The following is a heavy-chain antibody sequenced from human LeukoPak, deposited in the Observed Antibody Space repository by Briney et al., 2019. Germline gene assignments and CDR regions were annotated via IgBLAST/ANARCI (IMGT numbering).Heavy chain of an antibody. CDR1: GGSISSGSYY. V-gene: IGHV4-61*02. Sequence: PSQTLSLTCTVSGGSISSGSYYWSWIRQPAGKGLEWIGRIYTSGSTNYNPSLKSRVTISVDTSKNQFSLKLSSVTAADTAVYYCGRIAAAGTVDYWGQGTLVTVSS. D-gene: IGHD6-13*01. CDR2: IYTSGST. J-gene: IGHJ4*02. CDR3: GRIAAAGTVDY.